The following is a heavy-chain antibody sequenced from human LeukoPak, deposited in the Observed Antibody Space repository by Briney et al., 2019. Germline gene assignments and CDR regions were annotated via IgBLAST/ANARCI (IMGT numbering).Heavy chain of an antibody. J-gene: IGHJ6*04. CDR1: GDSISSGAYY. D-gene: IGHD3-16*01. CDR2: VYYSGTT. Sequence: PSETLSLTCTVSGDSISSGAYYWTWIRQNLGKGLEWLGYVYYSGTTYYNPSLKSRITISVDTSKNQFSLKLGSVTAADTAVYYCTRESRYDYVWATLDVWGKGTTVTVSS. CDR3: TRESRYDYVWATLDV. V-gene: IGHV4-31*03.